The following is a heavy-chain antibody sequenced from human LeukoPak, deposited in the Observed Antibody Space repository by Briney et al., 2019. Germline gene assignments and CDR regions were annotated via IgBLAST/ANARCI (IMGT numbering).Heavy chain of an antibody. CDR2: IYTSGST. CDR1: GGSISSGSYY. J-gene: IGHJ6*03. V-gene: IGHV4-61*02. D-gene: IGHD3-10*01. Sequence: SETLSLTCTVSGGSISSGSYYWRWIRQPAGKGLEWIGRIYTSGSTNYNPSLKSRVTISVDTSKNQFSLKLSSVTAADTAVYCCAGGTMVRGDGGHYYYYYMDVWGKGTTVTISS. CDR3: AGGTMVRGDGGHYYYYYMDV.